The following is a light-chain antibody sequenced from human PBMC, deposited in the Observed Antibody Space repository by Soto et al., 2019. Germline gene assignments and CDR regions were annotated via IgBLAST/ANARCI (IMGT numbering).Light chain of an antibody. CDR1: QMINTW. J-gene: IGKJ3*01. CDR3: QQYETYSGT. CDR2: RAS. V-gene: IGKV1-5*03. Sequence: DIQMTQSPSSLSASVGDRVTITCRASQMINTWLAWYQQKPGKAPKLLIYRASNLVNGVPSRFSGSGSGTEFTLTISSLQPDDFSLYYCQQYETYSGTFGPGTKVDL.